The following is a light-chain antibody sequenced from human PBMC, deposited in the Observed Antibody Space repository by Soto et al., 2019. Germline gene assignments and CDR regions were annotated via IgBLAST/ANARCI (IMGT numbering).Light chain of an antibody. Sequence: QLVLTPPPSASGTPGQRVTISCSGSSSNIGSNYVYWYQHLPGTAPKLLIYRNNERPSGVPDRFSGSKSGTSASLAISGLRSEDEAVYYCAGWDASLSGWVFGGGTKLTVL. CDR2: RNN. CDR1: SSNIGSNY. J-gene: IGLJ3*02. CDR3: AGWDASLSGWV. V-gene: IGLV1-47*01.